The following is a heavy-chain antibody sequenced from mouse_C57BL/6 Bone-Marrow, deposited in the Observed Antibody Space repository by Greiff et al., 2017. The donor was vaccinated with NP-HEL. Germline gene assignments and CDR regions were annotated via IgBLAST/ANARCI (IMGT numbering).Heavy chain of an antibody. J-gene: IGHJ3*01. Sequence: VQVVESGAELARPGASVKLSCKASGYTFTSYGISWVKQRTGQGLEWIGEIYPRSGNTYYNEKFKGKATLTADKSSSTAYMELRSLTSEDSAVYFCARSWLPFAYWGQGTLVTVSA. D-gene: IGHD2-2*01. CDR3: ARSWLPFAY. CDR1: GYTFTSYG. V-gene: IGHV1-81*01. CDR2: IYPRSGNT.